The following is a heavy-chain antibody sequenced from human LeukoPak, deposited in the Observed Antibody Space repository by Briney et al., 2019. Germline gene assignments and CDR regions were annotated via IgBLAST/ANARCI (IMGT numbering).Heavy chain of an antibody. J-gene: IGHJ4*02. Sequence: GASVKVSCKASGYTFTSYVINWVRQATGQGLEWMGWMNPNSGNTGYAQKFQGRVTMTRNTSISTAYMELSSLRSEDTAVYYCARVLNYDFWSGYYTGMGVYNYWGQGTLVTVSS. D-gene: IGHD3-3*01. CDR3: ARVLNYDFWSGYYTGMGVYNY. V-gene: IGHV1-8*01. CDR2: MNPNSGNT. CDR1: GYTFTSYV.